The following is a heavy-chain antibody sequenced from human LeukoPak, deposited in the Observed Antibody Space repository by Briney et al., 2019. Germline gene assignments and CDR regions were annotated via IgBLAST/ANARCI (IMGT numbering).Heavy chain of an antibody. Sequence: GSLRLSCAASGFTFSSYSMNWVRQAPGKGLEWVSSISSSSSYIYYADSVKGRFTISRDNAKNSLYLQMNSLRAEDTAVYYCARSTTVDTAMVHDYWGQGTLVTVSS. CDR2: ISSSSSYI. V-gene: IGHV3-21*01. CDR3: ARSTTVDTAMVHDY. CDR1: GFTFSSYS. J-gene: IGHJ4*02. D-gene: IGHD5-18*01.